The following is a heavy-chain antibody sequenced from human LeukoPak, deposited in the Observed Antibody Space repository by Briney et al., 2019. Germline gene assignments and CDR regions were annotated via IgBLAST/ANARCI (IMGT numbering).Heavy chain of an antibody. D-gene: IGHD2-21*02. Sequence: SETLSLTCTVSGGSISSYYWSWIRQPPGKGLEWIGYIYHSGSTYYNPSLKSRVTISVDRSKNQFSLKLSSVTAADTAVYYCARGIRARAYCGGDCYSYFDYWGQGTLVTVSS. J-gene: IGHJ4*02. CDR1: GGSISSYY. CDR2: IYHSGST. V-gene: IGHV4-59*12. CDR3: ARGIRARAYCGGDCYSYFDY.